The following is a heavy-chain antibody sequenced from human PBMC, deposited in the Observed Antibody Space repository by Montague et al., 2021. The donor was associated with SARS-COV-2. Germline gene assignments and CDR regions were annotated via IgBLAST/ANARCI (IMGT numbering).Heavy chain of an antibody. CDR2: IDWDDDK. CDR3: ARSGQPAGNYAPQGSYGLDV. D-gene: IGHD1-26*01. CDR1: GFSLTTSAMC. J-gene: IGHJ6*02. V-gene: IGHV2-70*11. Sequence: PALVKPTQTLTLTCTFSGFSLTTSAMCVSWIRQPPGKAPEWLARIDWDDDKHYNASLQSRLTISTDTFKNHVVLTMTNMDPVDTGTYYCARSGQPAGNYAPQGSYGLDVWGRGTTVTVSS.